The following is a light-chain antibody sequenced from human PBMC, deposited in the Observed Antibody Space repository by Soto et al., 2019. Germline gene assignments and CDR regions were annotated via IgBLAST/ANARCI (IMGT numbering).Light chain of an antibody. V-gene: IGKV3-20*01. CDR3: QQYSGPGMYT. Sequence: EIVLTQSPGTLSLSPGEGATLSCRASQSVSSTYLAWYQQKPGQAPRLLIYSASHRASGIPDRFSGSGSGTDFTLTINRLEPEDFAEYYCQQYSGPGMYTFGQGTKLEIK. CDR1: QSVSSTY. J-gene: IGKJ2*01. CDR2: SAS.